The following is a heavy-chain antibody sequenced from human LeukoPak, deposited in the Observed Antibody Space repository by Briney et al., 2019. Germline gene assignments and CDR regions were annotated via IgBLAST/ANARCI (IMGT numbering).Heavy chain of an antibody. J-gene: IGHJ3*01. CDR1: GFSFSSYG. CDR2: ISYDGNTI. D-gene: IGHD1-26*01. V-gene: IGHV3-30*18. Sequence: PGRSLRLSCAASGFSFSSYGMHWVRQAPGKGLEWQTVISYDGNTIYYADSVKGRFTISRDNSKNTLYLQMNSLRIEDTAVYYCAKDLSVVGAHDSFDVWGQGTMVTASS. CDR3: AKDLSVVGAHDSFDV.